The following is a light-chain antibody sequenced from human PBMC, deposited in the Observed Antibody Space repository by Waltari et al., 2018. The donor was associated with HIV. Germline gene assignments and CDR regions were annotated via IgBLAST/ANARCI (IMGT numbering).Light chain of an antibody. V-gene: IGLV2-14*03. CDR3: NADTNNITLV. Sequence: QSTLTQPASVSGSPGQSITISCTGTSSDVGHYNYVSWYQQYPGKAPTLLFYNVRNRPSGVANRFPDSNSDNAASLTISGLQAEDEADYYCNADTNNITLVFGAGTKVTV. J-gene: IGLJ1*01. CDR1: SSDVGHYNY. CDR2: NVR.